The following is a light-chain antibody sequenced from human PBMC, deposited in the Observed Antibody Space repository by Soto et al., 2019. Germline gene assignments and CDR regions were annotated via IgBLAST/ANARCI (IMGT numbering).Light chain of an antibody. V-gene: IGKV1-39*01. CDR1: QSVSRY. CDR2: SEX. CDR3: RHSYRTLIRT. J-gene: IGKJ5*01. Sequence: DIDMTQSPSSLSASLGDRVTIPXRASQSVSRYFNWYQQQPGXXTKLXXXSEXSLQSGVPSRFSGSGSGRDFTLTISSLQPEEFATSYCRHSYRTLIRTVGQGTRLEIK.